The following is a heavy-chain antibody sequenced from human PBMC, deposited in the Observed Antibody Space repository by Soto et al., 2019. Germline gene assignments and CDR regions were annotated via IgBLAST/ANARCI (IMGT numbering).Heavy chain of an antibody. D-gene: IGHD6-19*01. Sequence: QVQLQESGPGLVKPSQTLSLTCTVSGGSISSGGYYWSWIRQHPGKGLEWIGYIYYSGSTYYNPSLKSRVTISVDTSKNQFSLKLSSVTAADTAEYYCARAMMQGAKQWPKGRYYYYYGMDVWGQGTTVTVSS. CDR3: ARAMMQGAKQWPKGRYYYYYGMDV. J-gene: IGHJ6*02. CDR1: GGSISSGGYY. V-gene: IGHV4-31*03. CDR2: IYYSGST.